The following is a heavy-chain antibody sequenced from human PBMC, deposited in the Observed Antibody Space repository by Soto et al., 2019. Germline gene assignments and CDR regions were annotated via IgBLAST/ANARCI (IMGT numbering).Heavy chain of an antibody. CDR2: INPSGGST. J-gene: IGHJ3*02. D-gene: IGHD3-3*01. V-gene: IGHV1-46*01. CDR3: ARPQGALDWADAFDI. CDR1: GYTFTSYY. Sequence: QVQLVQSGAEVKKPGASVKVSCKASGYTFTSYYMHWVRQAPGQGLEWMGIINPSGGSTSYAQKFPGRVTMTRDTSTSTVYMELSSLRSEDTAVYYCARPQGALDWADAFDIWGQGTMVTVSS.